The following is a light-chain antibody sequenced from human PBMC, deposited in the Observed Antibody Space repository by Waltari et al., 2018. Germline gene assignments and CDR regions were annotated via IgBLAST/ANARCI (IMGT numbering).Light chain of an antibody. CDR1: QGISNS. CDR3: QQYYSTFFT. J-gene: IGKJ3*01. CDR2: AAS. Sequence: DIQMTQSPSSLSASVGDRVTITCRASQGISNSLAWYQQKPGKAPKLLLYAASRLESGVPSRFSGSGSGTDYTLTISSLQPEDFATDYCQQYYSTFFTFGPGTKVDIK. V-gene: IGKV1-NL1*01.